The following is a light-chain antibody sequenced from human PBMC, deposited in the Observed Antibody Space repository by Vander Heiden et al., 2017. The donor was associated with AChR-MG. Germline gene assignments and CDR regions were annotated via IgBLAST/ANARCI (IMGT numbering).Light chain of an antibody. CDR1: SPNLGSNT. Sequence: QSVLTQPPSASGTPGQRVTISCSGSSPNLGSNTVNWYQQLPGTAPKLLIYSNKQRPSGVPDRFSGSKSGTSASLAISGLQSEDEADYYCAAWDDSLIGVVFGGGTKLTVL. V-gene: IGLV1-44*01. J-gene: IGLJ2*01. CDR3: AAWDDSLIGVV. CDR2: SNK.